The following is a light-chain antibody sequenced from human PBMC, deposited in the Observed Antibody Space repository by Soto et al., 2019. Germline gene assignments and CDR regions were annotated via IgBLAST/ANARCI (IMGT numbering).Light chain of an antibody. V-gene: IGLV2-8*01. CDR2: EVS. CDR3: SSYRSSSSLGV. Sequence: QSALTQPPSASGSPGQSVTISCTGTSSDVGSYRFVSWYQQHPGKAPKLLIYEVSKRPSGVPDRFSASTSGNTASLTVSGLQADDEADYYCSSYRSSSSLGVFGTGTKLTVL. J-gene: IGLJ1*01. CDR1: SSDVGSYRF.